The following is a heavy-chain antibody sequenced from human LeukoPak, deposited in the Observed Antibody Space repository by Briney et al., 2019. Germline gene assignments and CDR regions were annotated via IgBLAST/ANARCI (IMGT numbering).Heavy chain of an antibody. CDR2: IYYSGST. Sequence: HPSETLSLTCTVSGGSISSSSYYWGWIRQPPGKGLEWIGSIYYSGSTYYNPSLKSRVTISVDTSKNQFSLKLSSVTAADTAVYYCASLDYDTPPGGAFDIWGQGTMVTVSS. CDR3: ASLDYDTPPGGAFDI. D-gene: IGHD3-9*01. CDR1: GGSISSSSYY. V-gene: IGHV4-39*07. J-gene: IGHJ3*02.